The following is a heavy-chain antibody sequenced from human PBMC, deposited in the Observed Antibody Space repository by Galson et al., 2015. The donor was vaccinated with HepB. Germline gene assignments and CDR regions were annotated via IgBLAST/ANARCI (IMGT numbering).Heavy chain of an antibody. Sequence: SVKVSCKASGYTFTGYYMHWVRQAPGQGLEWMGWINPNSGGTNYAQKFQGRVTMTRDTSISTAYMELSRLRSDDTAVYYCARDLSPASIAGADYWGQGTLVTVSS. V-gene: IGHV1-2*02. CDR2: INPNSGGT. D-gene: IGHD6-19*01. CDR1: GYTFTGYY. J-gene: IGHJ4*02. CDR3: ARDLSPASIAGADY.